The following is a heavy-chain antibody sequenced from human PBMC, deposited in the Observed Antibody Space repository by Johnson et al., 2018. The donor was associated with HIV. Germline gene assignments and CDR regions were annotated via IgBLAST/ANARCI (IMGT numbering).Heavy chain of an antibody. CDR2: ISGSDGAI. V-gene: IGHV3-48*04. CDR1: GFTFSSYA. CDR3: ARRPNHDILTGKGGAFDI. Sequence: VQLVESGGGLVQPGGSLRLSCAASGFTFSSYAMHWIRQAPGKGLEWVSYISGSDGAIWYADSVKGRFTISRDNAKNSLYLQMNSLRAEDTALYYCARRPNHDILTGKGGAFDIWGQGTMVTVSS. D-gene: IGHD3-9*01. J-gene: IGHJ3*02.